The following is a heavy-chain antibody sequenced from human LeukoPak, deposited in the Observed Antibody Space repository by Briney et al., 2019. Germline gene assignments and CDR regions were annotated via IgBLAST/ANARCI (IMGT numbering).Heavy chain of an antibody. D-gene: IGHD4-11*01. Sequence: PGGSLGLSCAASGFTVSSNYMSWVRQAPGKGLEWVSVIYSGGSTYYADSVKGRFTISRDNSKNALYLQMNSLRAEDTAVYYCASYSNYFDYWGQGTLVTVSS. CDR3: ASYSNYFDY. J-gene: IGHJ4*02. CDR2: IYSGGST. V-gene: IGHV3-66*01. CDR1: GFTVSSNY.